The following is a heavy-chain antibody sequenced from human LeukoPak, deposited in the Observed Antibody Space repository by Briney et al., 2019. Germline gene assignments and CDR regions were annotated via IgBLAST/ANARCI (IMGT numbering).Heavy chain of an antibody. Sequence: SETLSLTCTVSGGSISSYYWSWIRQPPGKGLEWIGYIYSSGSTNYNPSLKSRVTISIDTSKNQFSLKLSSVTAADTAVYFCAYNRDFALDNWGQGTLVTVSS. CDR3: AYNRDFALDN. J-gene: IGHJ4*02. CDR1: GGSISSYY. CDR2: IYSSGST. D-gene: IGHD1-14*01. V-gene: IGHV4-59*01.